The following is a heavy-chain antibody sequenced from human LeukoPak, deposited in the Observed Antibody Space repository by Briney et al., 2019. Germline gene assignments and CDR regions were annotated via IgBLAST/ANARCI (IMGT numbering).Heavy chain of an antibody. V-gene: IGHV4-34*01. CDR3: ARAQAVGASYYGMDV. J-gene: IGHJ6*02. Sequence: SETLSLTCAVYGGSFSGYYWSWIRQPPGKGLEWIGEINHSGSTNYNPSLKSRVTISVDTSKNQFSLKLSSVTAADTAVYYCARAQAVGASYYGMDVWGQGTTVTVSS. D-gene: IGHD1-26*01. CDR2: INHSGST. CDR1: GGSFSGYY.